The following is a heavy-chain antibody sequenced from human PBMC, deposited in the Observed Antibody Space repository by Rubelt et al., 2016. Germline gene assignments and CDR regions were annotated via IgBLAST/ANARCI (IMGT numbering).Heavy chain of an antibody. D-gene: IGHD3-10*01. Sequence: QVQLQESGPGLVKPSETLSLTCTVSGYSISSGYYWGWIRQPPGKGLEWIGSIYHSGSTYYNPSLKSRVTMSVDTSKNQFSLKLSSVTAADTAVYYCARGRSGLAFDYWGQGTLVTVSS. CDR1: GYSISSGYY. V-gene: IGHV4-38-2*02. CDR3: ARGRSGLAFDY. J-gene: IGHJ4*02. CDR2: IYHSGST.